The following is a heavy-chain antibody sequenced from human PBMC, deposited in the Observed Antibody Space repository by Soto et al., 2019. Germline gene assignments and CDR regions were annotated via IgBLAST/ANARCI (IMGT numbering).Heavy chain of an antibody. CDR1: GYPFTGPY. D-gene: IGHD4-4*01. J-gene: IGHJ6*02. V-gene: IGHV1-2*02. Sequence: SVKVSCKASGYPFTGPYIYWVRQAPGQGLEWMGWINPSSGGEEFAEKFQGRVTVTRDTSSRTVFLELNSLTSDDTGVYFCARDFRTYSHGVDVWGQGTAVTVSS. CDR2: INPSSGGE. CDR3: ARDFRTYSHGVDV.